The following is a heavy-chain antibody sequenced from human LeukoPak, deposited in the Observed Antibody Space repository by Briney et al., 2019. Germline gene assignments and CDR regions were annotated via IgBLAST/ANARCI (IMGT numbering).Heavy chain of an antibody. D-gene: IGHD3-10*01. CDR1: RFTFSRYS. CDR3: ASGGSYFDY. V-gene: IGHV3-48*04. CDR2: VSSGSASV. J-gene: IGHJ4*02. Sequence: GGSLRLSCAASRFTFSRYSMCWVRQAPGNGLEWLSFVSSGSASVDYADSVKGRFTISRDNAKNSLYLQMNSLTVEDTAVYYCASGGSYFDYWGRRTLVTVSS.